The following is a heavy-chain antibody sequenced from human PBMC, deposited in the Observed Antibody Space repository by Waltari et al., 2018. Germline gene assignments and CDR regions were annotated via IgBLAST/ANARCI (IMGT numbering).Heavy chain of an antibody. CDR3: ARYCGGGCSSTSTQNYYYYMDV. CDR1: GGSISSYY. J-gene: IGHJ6*03. CDR2: IYYSGSN. Sequence: QVQLQESGPGLVKPSETLSLTCTVSGGSISSYYWSWIRQPPGKGLEWIGYIYYSGSNNYNASLTSRVTISVDTSKNHFSLKLSSVTAADTAVYYCARYCGGGCSSTSTQNYYYYMDVWGKGSTVTVSS. V-gene: IGHV4-59*01. D-gene: IGHD2-2*01.